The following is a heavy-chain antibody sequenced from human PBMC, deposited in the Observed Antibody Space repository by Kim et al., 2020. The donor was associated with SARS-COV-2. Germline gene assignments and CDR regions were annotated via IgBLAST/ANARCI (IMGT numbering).Heavy chain of an antibody. V-gene: IGHV3-64D*06. D-gene: IGHD2-2*01. CDR1: GFTFSSYA. CDR3: VQVVPAATRSPATPIRRAFDI. CDR2: ISSNGGST. J-gene: IGHJ3*02. Sequence: GGSLRLSCSASGFTFSSYAMHWVRQAPGKGLEYVSAISSNGGSTYYADSVKGRFTISRDNSKNTLYLQMSSLRAEDTAVYYCVQVVPAATRSPATPIRRAFDIWGQGTMGTVSS.